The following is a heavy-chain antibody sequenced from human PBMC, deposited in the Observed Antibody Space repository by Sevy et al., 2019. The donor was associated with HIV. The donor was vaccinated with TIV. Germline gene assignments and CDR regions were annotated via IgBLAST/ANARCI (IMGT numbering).Heavy chain of an antibody. CDR2: IKSKTDGGTT. Sequence: GGSLRLSCAASGFTFSNAWMSWVRQAPGKGLEWVGRIKSKTDGGTTDYAAPVKGRFAISRDDSKNTLYLQMNSLKTEDTAVYYCTTDVRAYDWFDPWGQGTLVTVSS. J-gene: IGHJ5*02. CDR1: GFTFSNAW. CDR3: TTDVRAYDWFDP. D-gene: IGHD3-10*02. V-gene: IGHV3-15*01.